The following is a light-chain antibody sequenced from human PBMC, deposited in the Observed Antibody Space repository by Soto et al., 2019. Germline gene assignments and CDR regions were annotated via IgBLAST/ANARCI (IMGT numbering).Light chain of an antibody. Sequence: EIVLTQSPGTLSLSPGERATLFCRASQSISNYLAWYQQRPGQAPRLLIYAASSRATGVPDRFSGGGSATDFNLTVSRLEPEDFAVYYCQQYGGSPRTFGQGTKLEIK. CDR2: AAS. CDR3: QQYGGSPRT. J-gene: IGKJ2*01. CDR1: QSISNY. V-gene: IGKV3-20*01.